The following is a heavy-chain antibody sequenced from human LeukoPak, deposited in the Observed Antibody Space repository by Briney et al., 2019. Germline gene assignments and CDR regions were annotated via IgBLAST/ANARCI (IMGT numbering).Heavy chain of an antibody. J-gene: IGHJ3*02. CDR2: IGPKSGDT. V-gene: IGHV1-2*02. CDR1: GYSFTDYY. CDR3: ARDGAFDI. Sequence: EASVKVSCKASGYSFTDYYMHWVRQAPGQGLEWMGWIGPKSGDTKSAQKFQGRVTLTRDTSISTIYMELSSLRFDDTAVYYCARDGAFDIWGQGTTVTVSS.